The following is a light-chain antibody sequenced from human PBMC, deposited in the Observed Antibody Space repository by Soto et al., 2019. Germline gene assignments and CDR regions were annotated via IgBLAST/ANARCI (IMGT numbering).Light chain of an antibody. CDR2: EVS. Sequence: QSALTQPASVSGSPGQSITISCTGTSSDVGSYNLVSWYQQHPGKATKLMIYEVSKRPSGVSNRFSGSKSGNTASLTISGLQAEDEADYYCCSYAGSSTPRYGFGTGTKVTVL. CDR3: CSYAGSSTPRYG. J-gene: IGLJ1*01. CDR1: SSDVGSYNL. V-gene: IGLV2-23*02.